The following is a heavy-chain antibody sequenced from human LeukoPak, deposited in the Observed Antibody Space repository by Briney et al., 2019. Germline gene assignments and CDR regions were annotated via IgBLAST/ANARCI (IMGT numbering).Heavy chain of an antibody. Sequence: SETLSHTCAVYGGSFSGYYWSWIRQPPGKGLEWIGEINHSGSTNYNPSLKSRVTISVDTSKNQFSLKLSSVTAADTAVYYCAREWGRVSWFDPWGQGTLVTVSS. J-gene: IGHJ5*02. CDR3: AREWGRVSWFDP. CDR2: INHSGST. D-gene: IGHD1-26*01. V-gene: IGHV4-34*01. CDR1: GGSFSGYY.